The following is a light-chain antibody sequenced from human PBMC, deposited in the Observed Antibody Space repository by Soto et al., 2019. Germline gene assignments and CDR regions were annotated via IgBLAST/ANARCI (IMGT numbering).Light chain of an antibody. Sequence: EIVLTQSPGTLSLSPGERATLSCRASQSVSSSYLAWYQQKPGQAPRLLIYGASSRATGIPDRFSGSGSGTDFTLTISRLEPEDFPVYYCQQYGSSPFTFGPRTKVDIK. J-gene: IGKJ3*01. CDR1: QSVSSSY. CDR3: QQYGSSPFT. V-gene: IGKV3-20*01. CDR2: GAS.